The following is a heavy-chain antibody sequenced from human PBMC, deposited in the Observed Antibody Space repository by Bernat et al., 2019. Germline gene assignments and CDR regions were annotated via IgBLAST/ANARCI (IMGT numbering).Heavy chain of an antibody. CDR1: GFTFSSYA. CDR2: IYIGGST. Sequence: EVQLLESGGGLVQPGGSLRLSCGASGFTFSSYAMSWVRQAPGKGLEWVSVIYIGGSTYYADSVKGRFTISSDNSKNTLYLQMNSLKPEDTAVYYCARDPYTSGWSIGLVWGQGTLVTVSS. CDR3: ARDPYTSGWSIGLV. J-gene: IGHJ4*02. V-gene: IGHV3-66*02. D-gene: IGHD6-19*01.